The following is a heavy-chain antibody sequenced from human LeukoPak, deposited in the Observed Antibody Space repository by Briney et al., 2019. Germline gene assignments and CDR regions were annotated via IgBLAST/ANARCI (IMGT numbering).Heavy chain of an antibody. CDR2: IYTSGST. CDR1: GGSISSYY. V-gene: IGHV4-4*09. Sequence: SETLSLTCTVSGGSISSYYWSWLRQPPGKGLEWIGYIYTSGSTNYNPSLKSRVTISMDSFKNQFSLKLSSVTVSDTAVYYCARTTRRGYCSDTSCPALDSWGRGTLVAVSS. CDR3: ARTTRRGYCSDTSCPALDS. J-gene: IGHJ4*02. D-gene: IGHD2-2*01.